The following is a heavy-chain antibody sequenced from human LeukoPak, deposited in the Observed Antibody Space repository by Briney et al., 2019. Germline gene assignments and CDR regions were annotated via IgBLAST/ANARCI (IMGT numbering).Heavy chain of an antibody. Sequence: GGSLRLSCAASGFTFSSYTINWVRQAPGKGLEWVSSISSSSSYIYYADSVKGRFTISRDNAKNSLYLQMNSLRAEDTAVYYCARAYSSGLRGLDYWGQGTLVTVSS. CDR2: ISSSSSYI. J-gene: IGHJ4*02. CDR1: GFTFSSYT. D-gene: IGHD6-19*01. V-gene: IGHV3-21*01. CDR3: ARAYSSGLRGLDY.